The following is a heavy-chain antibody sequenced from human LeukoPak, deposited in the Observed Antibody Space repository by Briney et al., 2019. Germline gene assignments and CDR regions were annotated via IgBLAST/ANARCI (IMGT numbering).Heavy chain of an antibody. CDR2: IYTSGST. J-gene: IGHJ6*02. CDR3: ARVEHYDILTGYSGMDV. CDR1: GGSISSYY. V-gene: IGHV4-4*07. D-gene: IGHD3-9*01. Sequence: SETLSLTCTVSGGSISSYYWSWIRQPAGKGLEWIGRIYTSGSTNYNPSLKSRVTMSVDTSKNQFSLKLSSVTAADTAVYYCARVEHYDILTGYSGMDVWGQGTTVTVSS.